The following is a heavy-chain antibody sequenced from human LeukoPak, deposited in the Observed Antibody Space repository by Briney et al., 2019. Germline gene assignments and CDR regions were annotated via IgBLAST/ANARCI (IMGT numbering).Heavy chain of an antibody. V-gene: IGHV3-30*04. Sequence: GGSLRLSCAAPRFTFSSYAMHWVRQAPGKGLEWVAVISYDGSNKYYADSVKGRFTISRDNSKNTLYLQMNSLRAEDTAVYYCARDRVGYWGQGTLVTVSS. CDR3: ARDRVGY. CDR2: ISYDGSNK. J-gene: IGHJ4*02. CDR1: RFTFSSYA.